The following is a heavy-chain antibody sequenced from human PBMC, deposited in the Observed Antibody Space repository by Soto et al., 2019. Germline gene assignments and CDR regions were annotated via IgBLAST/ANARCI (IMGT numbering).Heavy chain of an antibody. Sequence: QVQLVQSGAEVKKPGSSVKVSCKASGVTFSSYAISWVRQAPGQGLEWMGGIIPIFGTANYAQKFQGRVTITADESTSTAYMERSSLRSEDTAVYYCARSRPSSGHYDYYGMDVWGQGTTVTVSS. J-gene: IGHJ6*02. D-gene: IGHD6-25*01. CDR3: ARSRPSSGHYDYYGMDV. V-gene: IGHV1-69*12. CDR1: GVTFSSYA. CDR2: IIPIFGTA.